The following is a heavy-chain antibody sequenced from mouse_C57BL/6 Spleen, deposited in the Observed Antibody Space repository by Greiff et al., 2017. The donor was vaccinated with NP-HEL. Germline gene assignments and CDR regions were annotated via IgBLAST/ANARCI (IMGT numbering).Heavy chain of an antibody. CDR2: INPSNGGT. CDR1: GYTFTSYW. V-gene: IGHV1-53*01. Sequence: QVHVKQPGTELVKPGASVKLSCKASGYTFTSYWMHWVKQRLGQGLEWIGNINPSNGGTNYNEKFKSKATLTVDKSSSTAYMQLSSLTSEDSAVYYCARADSSGVDYWGQGTTLTVSS. D-gene: IGHD3-2*02. CDR3: ARADSSGVDY. J-gene: IGHJ2*01.